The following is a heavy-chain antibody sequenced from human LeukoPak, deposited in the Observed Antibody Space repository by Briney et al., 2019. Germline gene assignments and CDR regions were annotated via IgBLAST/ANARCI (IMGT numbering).Heavy chain of an antibody. V-gene: IGHV4-34*01. CDR1: GGSFSGYY. D-gene: IGHD7-27*01. CDR2: INHSENT. Sequence: SETLSLTCAVYGGSFSGYYWSWLRQPLGKGLEWIGEINHSENTDYNPSLKSRVTISVDTSKNQFSLKLSSVTAADTAVYYCARHVVGTRIAGYGGQGNLVTVSS. CDR3: ARHVVGTRIAGY. J-gene: IGHJ4*02.